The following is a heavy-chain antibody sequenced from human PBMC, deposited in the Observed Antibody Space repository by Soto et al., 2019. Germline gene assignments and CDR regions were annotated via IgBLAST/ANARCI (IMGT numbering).Heavy chain of an antibody. CDR2: IYYSGTT. V-gene: IGHV4-59*08. Sequence: PSETLSLTCTVSGGSISSYYWSWIRRPPGKKLEWIGYIYYSGTTSYNPSLKSRVSLSVDTSKNQFSLNLSSVTAADSAVYYCARHAPGYYDYWGQGTLVTVSS. CDR3: ARHAPGYYDY. CDR1: GGSISSYY. J-gene: IGHJ4*02.